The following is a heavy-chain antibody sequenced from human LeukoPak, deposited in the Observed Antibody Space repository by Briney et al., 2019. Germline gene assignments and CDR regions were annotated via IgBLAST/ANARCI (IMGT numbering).Heavy chain of an antibody. CDR3: ARDFHSQSEYYDILTGYLTYYYYYYMDV. D-gene: IGHD3-9*01. J-gene: IGHJ6*03. CDR1: GFTFSTYA. Sequence: PGGSLRLSCAASGFTFSTYAMSWVRQAPGKGLEWVANIKQDGSEKYYVDSVKGRFTISRDNAKNSLYLQMNSLRAEDTAVYYCARDFHSQSEYYDILTGYLTYYYYYYMDVWGKGTTVTVSS. CDR2: IKQDGSEK. V-gene: IGHV3-7*01.